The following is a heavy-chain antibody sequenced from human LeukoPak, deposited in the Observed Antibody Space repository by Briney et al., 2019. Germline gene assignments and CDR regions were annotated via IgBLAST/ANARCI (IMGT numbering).Heavy chain of an antibody. D-gene: IGHD6-6*01. J-gene: IGHJ6*03. CDR1: GGTFSSYA. CDR2: IIPIFGTA. Sequence: SVKVSCKASGGTFSSYAISWVRQAPGQGLEWMGRIIPIFGTANYAQKFQGRVTITADKSTSTAYMELGSLRSEDTAVYYCARDKGSSSSGRIYYYYYYMDVWGKGTTVTVSS. V-gene: IGHV1-69*06. CDR3: ARDKGSSSSGRIYYYYYYMDV.